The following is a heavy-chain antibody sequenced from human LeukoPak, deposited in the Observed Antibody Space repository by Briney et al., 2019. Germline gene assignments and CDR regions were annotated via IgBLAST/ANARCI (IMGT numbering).Heavy chain of an antibody. V-gene: IGHV1-69*05. J-gene: IGHJ5*02. Sequence: SVKVSCKASGGTFSSYAISWVRQAPGQGLEWMGGIIPIFGTANYAQKFQGRVTITTGESTSTAYMELSSLRSEDTAVYYCAIMVYAIRPNWFGPWGQGTLVTVSS. CDR3: AIMVYAIRPNWFGP. CDR1: GGTFSSYA. D-gene: IGHD2-8*01. CDR2: IIPIFGTA.